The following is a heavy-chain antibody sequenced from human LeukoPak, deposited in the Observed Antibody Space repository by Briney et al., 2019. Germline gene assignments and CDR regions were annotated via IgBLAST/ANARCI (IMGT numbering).Heavy chain of an antibody. CDR3: ARSRPTRRDGYNDFDY. CDR2: IIPIFGTA. D-gene: IGHD5-24*01. CDR1: GYTFTSYG. Sequence: EASVKVSCKASGYTFTSYGISWVRQAPGQGLEWMGGIIPIFGTANYAQKFQGRVTITADKSTSTAYMELSSLRSEDTAVYYCARSRPTRRDGYNDFDYWGQGTLVTVSS. J-gene: IGHJ4*02. V-gene: IGHV1-69*06.